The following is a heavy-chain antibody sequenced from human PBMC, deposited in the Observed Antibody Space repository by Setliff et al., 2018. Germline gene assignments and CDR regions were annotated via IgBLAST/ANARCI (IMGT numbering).Heavy chain of an antibody. J-gene: IGHJ5*02. D-gene: IGHD5-18*01. CDR2: IYTSGST. CDR3: ARGWIQLWYNWFDP. V-gene: IGHV4-4*07. CDR1: GGSISNYY. Sequence: SETLSLTCTVSGGSISNYYWSWIRQPAGKGLEWIGRIYTSGSTNYNPSLKSRVTMSVDTSKNQFSLKLSSVTAADTAVYYCARGWIQLWYNWFDPWGQGILVTVSS.